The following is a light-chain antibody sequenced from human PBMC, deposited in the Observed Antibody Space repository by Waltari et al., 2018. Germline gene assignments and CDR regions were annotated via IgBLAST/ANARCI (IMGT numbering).Light chain of an antibody. V-gene: IGLV1-44*01. CDR2: GND. CDR3: AAWDESLKGWV. CDR1: NYNIGSNT. J-gene: IGLJ3*02. Sequence: QSVLTQPPSLSGTPGQRGTIACSGNNYNIGSNTVDWYQVLPGTAPKLIIHGNDHRPSVVPVRFSVSKFGASVSLAISGLQPEDESEYYCAAWDESLKGWVFGGGTRLTVL.